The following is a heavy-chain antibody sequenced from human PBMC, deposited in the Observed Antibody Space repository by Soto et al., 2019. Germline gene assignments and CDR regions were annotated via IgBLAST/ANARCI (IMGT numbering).Heavy chain of an antibody. CDR1: GFTVSSNY. J-gene: IGHJ6*03. D-gene: IGHD2-15*01. CDR3: ARDVPYCSGGSCDPYYYDYMDV. CDR2: IYSGGST. Sequence: EVQLVESGGGLVQPGGSLRLSCAASGFTVSSNYMSWVRQAPGKGLEWVSVIYSGGSTYYADSVKGRFTISIHNSKNTLYLQMNSLRAEDTAVYYCARDVPYCSGGSCDPYYYDYMDVWGKGTTVTVSS. V-gene: IGHV3-53*04.